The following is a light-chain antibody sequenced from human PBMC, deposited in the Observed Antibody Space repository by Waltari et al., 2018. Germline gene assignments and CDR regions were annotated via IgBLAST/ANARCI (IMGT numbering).Light chain of an antibody. CDR1: QDISKN. CDR2: DAS. J-gene: IGKJ4*01. Sequence: DIQMTQSPSSLSASVGERVTITCQANQDISKNLNWFHQKPGKAPHVLIFDASNSQAAVPSRFSGSGSGTDFAFTIGSLQPEDIGTYYCQQYANLPLTFGEGPGWRSN. CDR3: QQYANLPLT. V-gene: IGKV1-33*01.